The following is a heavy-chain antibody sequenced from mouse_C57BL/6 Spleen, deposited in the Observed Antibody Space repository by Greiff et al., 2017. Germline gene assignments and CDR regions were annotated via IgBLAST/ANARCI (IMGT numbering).Heavy chain of an antibody. V-gene: IGHV1-50*01. CDR3: ARSLGRDYAMDY. D-gene: IGHD3-1*01. Sequence: QVQLQQPGAELVKPGASVKLSCKASGYTFTSYWMQWVKQRPGQGLEWIGEIDPSDSYTNYNQKFKGKATLTVDTSSSTAYMQLSSLTSEDSAVYYCARSLGRDYAMDYWGQGTSVTVSS. CDR1: GYTFTSYW. CDR2: IDPSDSYT. J-gene: IGHJ4*01.